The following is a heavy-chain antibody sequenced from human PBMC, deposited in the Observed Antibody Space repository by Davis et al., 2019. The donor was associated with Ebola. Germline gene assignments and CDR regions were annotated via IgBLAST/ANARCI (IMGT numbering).Heavy chain of an antibody. V-gene: IGHV3-33*08. CDR1: GFTFSSYG. CDR3: TLGCSSTSCPEDY. D-gene: IGHD2-2*01. Sequence: GGSLRLSCAASGFTFSSYGMHWVRQAPGKGLEWVAVIWYDGSNKYYADSVKGRFTISRDNSKNTLYLQMNSLRAEDTAVYYCTLGCSSTSCPEDYWGQGTLVTVSS. CDR2: IWYDGSNK. J-gene: IGHJ4*02.